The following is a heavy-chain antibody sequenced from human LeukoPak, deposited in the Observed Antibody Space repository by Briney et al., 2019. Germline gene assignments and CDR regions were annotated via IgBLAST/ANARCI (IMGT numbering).Heavy chain of an antibody. D-gene: IGHD2-15*01. J-gene: IGHJ4*02. CDR2: ISSSSSTI. CDR3: ARDQTPFY. Sequence: HSGGSLRLSCAASGFTFSSYSMNWVRQAPGKGLEWVSYISSSSSTIYYADSVEGRFTISRDNAKNSLYLQMNSLRAEDTAVYYCARDQTPFYWGQGSLVTVSS. CDR1: GFTFSSYS. V-gene: IGHV3-48*01.